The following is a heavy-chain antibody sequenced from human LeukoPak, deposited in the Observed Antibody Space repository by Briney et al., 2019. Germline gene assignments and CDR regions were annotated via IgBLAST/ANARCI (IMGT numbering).Heavy chain of an antibody. V-gene: IGHV3-23*01. CDR3: AKDRTGYRSGWYSSAFDY. CDR2: ISGSGGST. Sequence: GGSLRLSCAASGFTFSSYAMSWVRQAPGKGLEWVSAISGSGGSTYYADSVKGRFTISRDNSKNTLYLQMNSLRAEDTAVYYCAKDRTGYRSGWYSSAFDYWGQGTLVTVSS. J-gene: IGHJ4*02. D-gene: IGHD6-19*01. CDR1: GFTFSSYA.